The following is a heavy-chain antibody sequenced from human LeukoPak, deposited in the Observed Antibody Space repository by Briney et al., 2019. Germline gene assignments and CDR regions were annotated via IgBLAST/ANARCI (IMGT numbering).Heavy chain of an antibody. J-gene: IGHJ6*03. CDR1: GGSISSSSYS. Sequence: PSETLSLTCTVSGGSISSSSYSWGWIRQPPGKGLEWIGSIYYSGSTYYNPSLKSRITISVDTSKNQFSLKLSSVTDADKAVYYCARCHGVGSGWYNHYYYYMDVWGKGTTVTVSS. CDR2: IYYSGST. V-gene: IGHV4-39*07. D-gene: IGHD6-19*01. CDR3: ARCHGVGSGWYNHYYYYMDV.